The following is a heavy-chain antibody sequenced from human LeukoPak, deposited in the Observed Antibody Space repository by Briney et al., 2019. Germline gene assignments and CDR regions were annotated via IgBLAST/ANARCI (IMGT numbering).Heavy chain of an antibody. Sequence: PGGSLRLSCAVSGFTFSSYPMTWVRQAPGKGLEWVSTIGSSAGDTHYADSVKGRFTISRDNSKNSLYLQMNSLRAEDTAVYYCAKYYYTSGSSGGRVFDYWGQGTLVTVSS. D-gene: IGHD3-10*01. J-gene: IGHJ4*02. CDR2: IGSSAGDT. CDR1: GFTFSSYP. V-gene: IGHV3-23*01. CDR3: AKYYYTSGSSGGRVFDY.